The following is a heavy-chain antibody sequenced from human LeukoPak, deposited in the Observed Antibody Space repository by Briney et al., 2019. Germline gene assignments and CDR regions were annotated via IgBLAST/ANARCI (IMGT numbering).Heavy chain of an antibody. CDR2: IYYSGST. D-gene: IGHD3-16*01. CDR3: ARGWAYCDYVWGSFDY. Sequence: SETLSLTCTVSGGSISSSSYYWGWIRQPPGKGLEWIGSIYYSGSTYYNPSLKSRVTISVDTSKNQFSLKLSSVTAADTAVYYCARGWAYCDYVWGSFDYWGQGTLVTVSS. J-gene: IGHJ4*02. CDR1: GGSISSSSYY. V-gene: IGHV4-39*07.